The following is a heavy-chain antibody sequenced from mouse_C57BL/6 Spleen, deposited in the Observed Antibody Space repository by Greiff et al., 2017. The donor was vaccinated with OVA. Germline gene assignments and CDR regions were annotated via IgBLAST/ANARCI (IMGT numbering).Heavy chain of an antibody. CDR3: AREESNWFDY. CDR2: IDPSDSET. Sequence: QVQLQQPGAELVRPGSSVKLSCKASGYTFTSYWMHWVKQRPVQGLEWIGNIDPSDSETHYNQKFKDKATLTVDKSSSTAYMQLSSLTSEDSAVYYCAREESNWFDYWGQGTTLTVSS. V-gene: IGHV1-52*01. CDR1: GYTFTSYW. D-gene: IGHD2-5*01. J-gene: IGHJ2*01.